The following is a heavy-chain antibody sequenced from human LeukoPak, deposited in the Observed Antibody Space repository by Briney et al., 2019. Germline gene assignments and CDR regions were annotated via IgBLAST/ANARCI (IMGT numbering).Heavy chain of an antibody. CDR1: GFTFSSYG. D-gene: IGHD4-23*01. Sequence: GGSLRLSCTVSGFTFSSYGMHWVRQAPGKGLEWVAVISYDGSNKYYADSVKGRFTISRDNSKNTLYLQMNSLRAEDTAVYYCAKLGSMTTVVTRSSYFDYWGQGTLVTVSS. V-gene: IGHV3-30*18. J-gene: IGHJ4*02. CDR2: ISYDGSNK. CDR3: AKLGSMTTVVTRSSYFDY.